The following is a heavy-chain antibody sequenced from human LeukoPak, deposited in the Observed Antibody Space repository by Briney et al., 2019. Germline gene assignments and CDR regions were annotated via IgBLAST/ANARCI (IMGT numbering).Heavy chain of an antibody. CDR2: ISSSSSYI. J-gene: IGHJ6*03. Sequence: GGSLRLSCAASGFTFSSYSMNWVRQAPGKGLEWVSCISSSSSYIYYADSVKGRFTISRDNAKNSLYLQMNSLRAEDTAVYYCARDVLYCSSTSCYSYMDVWGKGTTVTVSS. CDR1: GFTFSSYS. CDR3: ARDVLYCSSTSCYSYMDV. D-gene: IGHD2-2*02. V-gene: IGHV3-21*01.